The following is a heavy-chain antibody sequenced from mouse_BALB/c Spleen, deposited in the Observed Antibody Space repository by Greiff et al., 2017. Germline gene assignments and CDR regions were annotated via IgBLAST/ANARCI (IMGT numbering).Heavy chain of an antibody. CDR2: IYPGDGST. Sequence: SGPELVKPGALVKISCKASGYTFTSYDINWVKQRPGQGLEWIGWIYPGDGSTKYNEKFKGKATLTADKSSSTAYMQLSSLTSENSAVYFCARSYYGNHWYFDVWGAGTTVTVSS. D-gene: IGHD2-10*01. CDR1: GYTFTSYD. CDR3: ARSYYGNHWYFDV. V-gene: IGHV1S33*01. J-gene: IGHJ1*01.